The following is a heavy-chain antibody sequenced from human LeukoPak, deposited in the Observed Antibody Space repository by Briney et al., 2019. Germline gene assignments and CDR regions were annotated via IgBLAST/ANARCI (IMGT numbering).Heavy chain of an antibody. CDR1: GFTFSDYY. Sequence: GGSLRLSCAASGFTFSDYYMSWIRQAPGKGLEWVSYISSSGSTIYYADSVKGRFTISRDNAKNSLYLQMNSLRAEDTAVYYCARPLSEWDYGDYFAVLALDYWGQGTLVTVSS. J-gene: IGHJ4*02. CDR2: ISSSGSTI. CDR3: ARPLSEWDYGDYFAVLALDY. V-gene: IGHV3-11*04. D-gene: IGHD4-17*01.